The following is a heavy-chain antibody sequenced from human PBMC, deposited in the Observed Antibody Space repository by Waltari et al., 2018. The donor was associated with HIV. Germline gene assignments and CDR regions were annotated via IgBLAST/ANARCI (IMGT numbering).Heavy chain of an antibody. CDR1: GGTFSSYA. V-gene: IGHV1-69*12. CDR3: ARELKQLSPQDYDSPPRGFDI. J-gene: IGHJ3*02. Sequence: QVQLVQSGAEVKKPGSSVKVSCKASGGTFSSYAISWMRQAPGQGLEWMGGIHPIFDTSNYAQKFQGRVTITADESTSTAYMELSSLRSDDTAVYYCARELKQLSPQDYDSPPRGFDIWGQGTMVTVSS. D-gene: IGHD3-22*01. CDR2: IHPIFDTS.